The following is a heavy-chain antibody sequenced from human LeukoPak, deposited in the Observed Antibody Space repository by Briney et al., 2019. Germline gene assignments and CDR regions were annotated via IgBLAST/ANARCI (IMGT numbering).Heavy chain of an antibody. CDR2: IYYSGST. CDR3: ARTTAGHTSGFDY. D-gene: IGHD6-13*01. J-gene: IGHJ4*02. V-gene: IGHV4-31*03. Sequence: PSQTLSLTCTVSGGSISSGGYYWSWIRQHPGKGLEWIGYIYYSGSTYYNPSLKSRVTISVDTSKNQFSLKLSSVTAADTAVYYCARTTAGHTSGFDYWGQGTLVTVSS. CDR1: GGSISSGGYY.